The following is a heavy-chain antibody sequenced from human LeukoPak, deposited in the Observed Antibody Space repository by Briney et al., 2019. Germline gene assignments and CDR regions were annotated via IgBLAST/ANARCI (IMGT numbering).Heavy chain of an antibody. CDR1: GFTFSTYW. CDR2: TKSDGST. V-gene: IGHV3-74*01. D-gene: IGHD3-22*01. J-gene: IGHJ1*01. Sequence: GGSLRLSCAPSGFTFSTYWMHWVRHAPGKGLVWVSRTKSDGSTNYADSVKGRFTISRDNAKNTVSLQINSLRPEDTGVYYCARAPSEIGGYYPEYFRHWGQGTLVTVSS. CDR3: ARAPSEIGGYYPEYFRH.